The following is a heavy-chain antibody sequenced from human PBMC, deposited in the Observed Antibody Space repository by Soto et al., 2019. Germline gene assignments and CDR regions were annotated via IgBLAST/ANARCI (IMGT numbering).Heavy chain of an antibody. CDR3: AKAREEGYGDYGV. CDR1: GFTFSSYA. Sequence: EVQLLESGGGLVQPGGSLRLSCAASGFTFSSYAMSWVRQAPGKGLEWVSAISGSGGSTYYADSVKGQFTISRDNSKNTLYLQMNSLRAEDAAVYYCAKAREEGYGDYGVWGQGTLVTVSS. J-gene: IGHJ4*02. V-gene: IGHV3-23*01. CDR2: ISGSGGST. D-gene: IGHD4-17*01.